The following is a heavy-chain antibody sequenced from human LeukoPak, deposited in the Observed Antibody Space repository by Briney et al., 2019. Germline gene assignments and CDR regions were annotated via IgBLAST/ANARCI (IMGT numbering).Heavy chain of an antibody. V-gene: IGHV3-9*01. CDR2: ISWNSGST. CDR3: AKGALGAAAAGTFDY. CDR1: GFTFDDYA. J-gene: IGHJ4*02. D-gene: IGHD6-13*01. Sequence: GRSLRLSCAASGFTFDDYAMHWVRQAPGKGLEWVSGISWNSGSTGYADSVKGRFTISRDNAKNSLYLQMNSLRAEDTALYYCAKGALGAAAAGTFDYWGQGTLVTVSS.